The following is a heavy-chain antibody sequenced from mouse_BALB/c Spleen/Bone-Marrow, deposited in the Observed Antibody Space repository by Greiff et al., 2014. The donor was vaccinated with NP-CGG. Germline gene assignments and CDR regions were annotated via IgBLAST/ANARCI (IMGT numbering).Heavy chain of an antibody. J-gene: IGHJ3*01. CDR3: APYYYGSSQFAY. Sequence: DVKLVESGAELVKPGASVKLSCTASGFNIKDTYMHWVKQRPGQGLEWIGRIDPANGNTKYDPKFQGKATITADTSSNTAYLQLSSLTSEDTAVYYCAPYYYGSSQFAYWGQGTLVTVSA. D-gene: IGHD1-1*01. CDR1: GFNIKDTY. V-gene: IGHV14-3*02. CDR2: IDPANGNT.